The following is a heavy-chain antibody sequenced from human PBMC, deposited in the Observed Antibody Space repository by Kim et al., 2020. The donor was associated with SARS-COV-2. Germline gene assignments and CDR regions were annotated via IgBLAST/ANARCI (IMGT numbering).Heavy chain of an antibody. D-gene: IGHD3-10*01. V-gene: IGHV1-46*01. J-gene: IGHJ5*02. CDR3: ARDKAMVRGVIYNWFDP. Sequence: HGRVTMTRDTSTSTVYMELSSLRSEDTAVYYCARDKAMVRGVIYNWFDPWGQGTLVTVSS.